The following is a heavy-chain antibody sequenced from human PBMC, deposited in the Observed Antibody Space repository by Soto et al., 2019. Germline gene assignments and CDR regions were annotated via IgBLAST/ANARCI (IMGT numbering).Heavy chain of an antibody. V-gene: IGHV3-15*01. Sequence: PGGSLRLSCAASGFTFINAWMSWVRQAPWKGLEWVGRIKSKTDGGTTDYAAPVKGRFTISRDDSKNTLYLQMNSLKTEDTAVYYCTTQNQYYYDSSGYYRRPPYYYYGMDVWGQGTTVTVSS. J-gene: IGHJ6*02. CDR3: TTQNQYYYDSSGYYRRPPYYYYGMDV. CDR1: GFTFINAW. D-gene: IGHD3-22*01. CDR2: IKSKTDGGTT.